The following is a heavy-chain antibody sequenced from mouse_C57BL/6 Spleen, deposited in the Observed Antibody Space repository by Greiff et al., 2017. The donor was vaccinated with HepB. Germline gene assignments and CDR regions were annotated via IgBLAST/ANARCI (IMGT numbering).Heavy chain of an antibody. Sequence: VQLQESGPGLVQPSQSLSITCTVSGFSLTSYGVHWVRQSPGKGLEWLGVIWSGGSTDYNGAFISRLSISKDNSKSQVFFKMNSLQADDTAIYYCARSPLGYYAMDCWGQGTSVTVSS. CDR2: IWSGGST. CDR1: GFSLTSYG. CDR3: ARSPLGYYAMDC. D-gene: IGHD4-1*01. V-gene: IGHV2-2*01. J-gene: IGHJ4*01.